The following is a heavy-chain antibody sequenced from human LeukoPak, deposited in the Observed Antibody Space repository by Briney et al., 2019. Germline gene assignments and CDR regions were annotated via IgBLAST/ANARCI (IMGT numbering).Heavy chain of an antibody. J-gene: IGHJ4*02. V-gene: IGHV5-51*01. CDR3: ARCIAAAGTPYY. CDR1: AYSFTSYW. Sequence: GESLQIFCYGSAYSFTSYWIGWGRRLPGKGLLWMGTIHPGSCDTRYSPSFQGQVTISADKSISTAYLQWSSLKSSDTAMYYCARCIAAAGTPYYWGQGSLDTVPS. CDR2: IHPGSCDT. D-gene: IGHD6-13*01.